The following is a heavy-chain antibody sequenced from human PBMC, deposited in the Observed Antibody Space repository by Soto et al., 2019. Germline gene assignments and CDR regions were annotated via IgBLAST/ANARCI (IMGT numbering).Heavy chain of an antibody. CDR1: GASITYGGYS. D-gene: IGHD1-26*01. CDR3: ARGGGSDSFDY. J-gene: IGHJ4*02. Sequence: SETLSLTCTVSGASITYGGYSWSWIRQTPGKGLEWIGYINHLETTFYNPSFESRLTLSIDRAKNQFSLNLNSMSAADRAVYFCARGGGSDSFDYWGQGILVTSPQ. V-gene: IGHV4-30-2*01. CDR2: INHLETT.